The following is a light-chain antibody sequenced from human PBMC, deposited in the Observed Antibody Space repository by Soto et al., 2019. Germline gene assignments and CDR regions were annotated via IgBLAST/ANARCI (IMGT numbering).Light chain of an antibody. J-gene: IGKJ2*01. CDR1: QSVGKDY. Sequence: EIVLAQSPGTLSLSPGERATLSCRASQSVGKDYLAWFQHKPGQAPRLLIHQASNRATGIPDRFSGSGSGTDFSLTISRLEPEDFAVYYCQQYASPHQTFGQGTKLVIK. CDR3: QQYASPHQT. V-gene: IGKV3-20*01. CDR2: QAS.